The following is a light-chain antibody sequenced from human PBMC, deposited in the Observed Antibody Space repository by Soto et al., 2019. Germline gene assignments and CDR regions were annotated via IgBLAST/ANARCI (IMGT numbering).Light chain of an antibody. CDR2: GAS. CDR1: QSVSNN. J-gene: IGKJ2*01. CDR3: QEYSGWPPMYT. Sequence: EILMTQSPATLSVSPGERATLSCRASQSVSNNLAWYQQKPGQAPRLLIFGASARATGIPARFSGSGSGTDFTLTISSLQSGDFAIYYCQEYSGWPPMYTFGQGTRLAIK. V-gene: IGKV3-15*01.